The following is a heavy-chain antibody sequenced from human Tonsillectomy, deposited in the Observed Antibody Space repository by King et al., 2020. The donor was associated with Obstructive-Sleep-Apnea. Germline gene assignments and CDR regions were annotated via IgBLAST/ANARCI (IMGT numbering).Heavy chain of an antibody. CDR3: ATENITMIRGIIIGGIDY. V-gene: IGHV1-24*01. CDR2: FDPEDGET. Sequence: VQLVESGAEVKKPGASVKVSCKVSGYTLTDLSMHLVRQAPGKGLEWMVSFDPEDGETIYAQKFQGRVTMTEDTSTDTAYMELSSLRSEDTAVYYCATENITMIRGIIIGGIDYWGQGTLVTVSS. CDR1: GYTLTDLS. J-gene: IGHJ4*02. D-gene: IGHD3-10*01.